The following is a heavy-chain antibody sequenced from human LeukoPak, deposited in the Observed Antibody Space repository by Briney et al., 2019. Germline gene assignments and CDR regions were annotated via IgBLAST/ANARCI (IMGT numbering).Heavy chain of an antibody. D-gene: IGHD5-24*01. V-gene: IGHV3-74*01. J-gene: IGHJ6*02. CDR2: INIAGSST. Sequence: GGSLRLSCAASGLTFSSYWMHWVRHAPGKGLVWVSRINIAGSSTIYADSVKGRFTISRDNAKNTLYLQMHSLRAEDTAVYYCARGGMANAPREHYYYGLDVWGQGTTVTVSS. CDR1: GLTFSSYW. CDR3: ARGGMANAPREHYYYGLDV.